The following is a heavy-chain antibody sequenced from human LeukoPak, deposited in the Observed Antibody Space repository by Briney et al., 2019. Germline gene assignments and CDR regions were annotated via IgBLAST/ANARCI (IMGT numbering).Heavy chain of an antibody. D-gene: IGHD2/OR15-2a*01. Sequence: PGGSLRLACAASGFTFGNAWMNWVRQAPGKGLEWVGRIKTKQDGGTTDYATPVKGRFTISRDDSRNTLYLQMNSLRTDDTAIYYCTAIREYCDSAGGYSPYFYYYMDVWGKGTTVAVSS. CDR2: IKTKQDGGTT. V-gene: IGHV3-15*01. CDR1: GFTFGNAW. J-gene: IGHJ6*03. CDR3: TAIREYCDSAGGYSPYFYYYMDV.